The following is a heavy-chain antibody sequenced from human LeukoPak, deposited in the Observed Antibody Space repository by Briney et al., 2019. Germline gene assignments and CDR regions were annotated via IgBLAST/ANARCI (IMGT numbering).Heavy chain of an antibody. D-gene: IGHD2-15*01. CDR1: GGSISSSSYY. J-gene: IGHJ1*01. V-gene: IGHV4-61*05. Sequence: PSETLSLTCTVSGGSISSSSYYWGWIRQPPGRGLEWIGEIYHSGSTNYNPSLKSRVTISVDKSKNQFSLKLSSVTAADTAVYYCARQVAAYFQHWGQGTLVTVSS. CDR3: ARQVAAYFQH. CDR2: IYHSGST.